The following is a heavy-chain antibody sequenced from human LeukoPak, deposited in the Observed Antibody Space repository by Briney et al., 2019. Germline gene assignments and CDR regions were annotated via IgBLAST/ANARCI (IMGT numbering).Heavy chain of an antibody. CDR1: GFTFSSYA. D-gene: IGHD3-10*01. Sequence: GRSLRLSCAVSGFTFSSYAMHWVRQAPGKGLEWVAVISFDGSNKYYADSVKGRFTISRDNSKNTLYLQMNSLRAEDTAVYYCAKDRYDVLLWFGELWGQGTLVTVSS. J-gene: IGHJ4*02. CDR2: ISFDGSNK. V-gene: IGHV3-30-3*01. CDR3: AKDRYDVLLWFGEL.